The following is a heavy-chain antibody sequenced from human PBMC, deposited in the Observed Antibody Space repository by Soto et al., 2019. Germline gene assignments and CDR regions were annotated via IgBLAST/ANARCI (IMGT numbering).Heavy chain of an antibody. D-gene: IGHD3-3*01. V-gene: IGHV3-30-3*01. CDR2: MSFDGITT. Sequence: QVQLVESGGGVVQPGGSLRLSCAASGFSFSNFPMHWFRQAPGKGLEWVAVMSFDGITTYYADSVKGRFTVSRDNSQNTLYLRVNSLRDEDTAVYFCAREGPHAFRSSWHFDYWGQGTLVTVSS. CDR1: GFSFSNFP. J-gene: IGHJ4*02. CDR3: AREGPHAFRSSWHFDY.